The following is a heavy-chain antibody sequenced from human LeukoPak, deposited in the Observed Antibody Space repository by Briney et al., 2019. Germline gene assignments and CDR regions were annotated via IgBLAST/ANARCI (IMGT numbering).Heavy chain of an antibody. CDR2: INSDGSEG. V-gene: IGHV3-7*01. Sequence: SGGSLRLSCAVSGFTFSGFWMSWSRQAPGKGLEWVASINSDGSEGYYADVVKGRFTISRDDAKNSLCLQMNSLRAEDTAVYYCASGSRRFDYWGQGTLVTVSS. CDR1: GFTFSGFW. D-gene: IGHD5-12*01. CDR3: ASGSRRFDY. J-gene: IGHJ4*02.